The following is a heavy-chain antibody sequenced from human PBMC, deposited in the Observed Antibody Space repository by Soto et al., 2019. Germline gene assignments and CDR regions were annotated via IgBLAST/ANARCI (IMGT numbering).Heavy chain of an antibody. Sequence: QVQLVESGGGVVQPGRSLRLSCAASRFTFSNYAMHWVRQAPGKGLEWVAVISYDGSNKYYADSVKGRFSISRDNSRNPLYRQMNSLRAEDTAVYYCARDLLCSRTSCYIRDEYYYYYGMDVWGQGTTVTVSS. V-gene: IGHV3-30-3*01. J-gene: IGHJ6*02. D-gene: IGHD2-2*02. CDR3: ARDLLCSRTSCYIRDEYYYYYGMDV. CDR1: RFTFSNYA. CDR2: ISYDGSNK.